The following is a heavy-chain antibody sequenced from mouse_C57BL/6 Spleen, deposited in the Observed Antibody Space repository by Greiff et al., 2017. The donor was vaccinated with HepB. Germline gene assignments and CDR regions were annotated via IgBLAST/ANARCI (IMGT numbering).Heavy chain of an antibody. CDR3: ARGGETAQATGY. V-gene: IGHV1-50*01. J-gene: IGHJ2*01. Sequence: VQLQQPGAELVKPGASVKLSCKASGYTFTSYWMQWVKQRPGQGLEWIGEIDPSDSYTNYNQKFKGKATLTVDTSSSTAYMQLSSLTSEDSAVYYCARGGETAQATGYWGQGTTLTVSS. D-gene: IGHD3-2*02. CDR1: GYTFTSYW. CDR2: IDPSDSYT.